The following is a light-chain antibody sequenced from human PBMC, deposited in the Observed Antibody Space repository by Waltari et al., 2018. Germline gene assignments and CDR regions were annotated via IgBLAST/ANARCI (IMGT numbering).Light chain of an antibody. CDR3: CSYAGSSLHYV. V-gene: IGLV2-11*01. CDR1: SSAVGAYNY. CDR2: DVN. J-gene: IGLJ1*01. Sequence: QSALTQPRSVSGSPGQSVTISCTGTSSAVGAYNYVSWYQHHPGKAPKLMIYDVNKRPSGVPDRFSGSKSGNTASLTISGLQAEDEADYHCCSYAGSSLHYVFGTVTKVTVL.